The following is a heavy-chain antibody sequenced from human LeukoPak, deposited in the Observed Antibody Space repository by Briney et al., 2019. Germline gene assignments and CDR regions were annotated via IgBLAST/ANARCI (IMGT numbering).Heavy chain of an antibody. V-gene: IGHV3-48*01. CDR1: GFTLSSYS. D-gene: IGHD3-10*01. CDR3: ARVGGRGVITNWFDP. Sequence: TGGSLRLSCAASGFTLSSYSMNWVRQAPGKGLEWVSYISSSSSTIYYADSVKGRFTISRDNAKNSLYLQMNSLRAEDTAVYYCARVGGRGVITNWFDPWGQGTLVTVSS. J-gene: IGHJ5*02. CDR2: ISSSSSTI.